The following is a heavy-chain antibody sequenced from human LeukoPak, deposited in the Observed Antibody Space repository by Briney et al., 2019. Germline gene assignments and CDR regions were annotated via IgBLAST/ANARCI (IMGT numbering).Heavy chain of an antibody. CDR3: VRIRGLGLFDY. Sequence: SQTLSLTCALSGDSVSNNRASWGWVRQSPSRGLEWLGRTYYRSQWFDDYAPSLRSRITITPDTSKNQFSLQLTSVTPEDTAVYYCVRIRGLGLFDYWGQGTLVTVSS. V-gene: IGHV6-1*01. D-gene: IGHD1-26*01. CDR1: GDSVSNNRAS. CDR2: TYYRSQWFD. J-gene: IGHJ4*02.